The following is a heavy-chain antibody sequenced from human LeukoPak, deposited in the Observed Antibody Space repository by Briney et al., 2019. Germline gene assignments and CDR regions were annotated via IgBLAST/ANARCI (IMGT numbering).Heavy chain of an antibody. V-gene: IGHV3-30*04. CDR1: GFTFSTYA. CDR2: MSYDGSNK. J-gene: IGHJ4*02. CDR3: AGGQTLRRVMIRGVIINPLDY. Sequence: GRSLRLSCAASGFTFSTYAMHWVRQAPGKGLEWVAVMSYDGSNKYYGDSVKGRFTISRDNSKNTLYLQMNSLRTEDTAVYYCAGGQTLRRVMIRGVIINPLDYWGQGTLVSVSS. D-gene: IGHD3-10*01.